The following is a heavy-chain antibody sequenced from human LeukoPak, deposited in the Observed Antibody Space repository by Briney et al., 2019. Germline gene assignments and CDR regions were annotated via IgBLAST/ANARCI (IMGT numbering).Heavy chain of an antibody. CDR1: GFTFSSYW. Sequence: GGSLRLSCAASGFTFSSYWMHWVRQAPGKGLVWVSRINSDGSSTSYADSVKGRFTISRDNAKNTLYLQMNSLRAEDTAVYYCARDRAPKYGSGSYLYWGQGTLVTVSS. J-gene: IGHJ4*02. D-gene: IGHD3-10*01. V-gene: IGHV3-74*01. CDR3: ARDRAPKYGSGSYLY. CDR2: INSDGSST.